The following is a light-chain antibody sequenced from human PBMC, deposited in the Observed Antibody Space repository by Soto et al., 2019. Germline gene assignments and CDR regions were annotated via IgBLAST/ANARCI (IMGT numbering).Light chain of an antibody. V-gene: IGLV2-14*03. CDR2: DVT. CDR1: YNDIGSYNY. CDR3: SSYTSSSTVI. J-gene: IGLJ2*01. Sequence: QSVLTQPASVSGSPGQSITISCSGTYNDIGSYNYVAWYQHQPGNAPRLMIYDVTNRPSGTSHRFSGSRSGNTASLTISGLRAEDEATYFCSSYTSSSTVIFGGGTKVTVL.